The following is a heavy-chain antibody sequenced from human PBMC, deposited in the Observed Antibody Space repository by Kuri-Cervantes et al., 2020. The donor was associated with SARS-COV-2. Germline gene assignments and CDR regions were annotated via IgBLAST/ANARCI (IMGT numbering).Heavy chain of an antibody. CDR1: GGSITSKNHC. J-gene: IGHJ5*02. V-gene: IGHV4-39*01. CDR2: IHHDGST. CDR3: ARGFRPILGKFDP. D-gene: IGHD3-3*01. Sequence: SETLSLTCSVLGGSITSKNHCWGWIRQAPGRGPEWIASIHHDGSTYYNPSLRSRVTMSVDTSKNQFSPKLSSVTAADTAVYYYARGFRPILGKFDPWGQGTLVTVSS.